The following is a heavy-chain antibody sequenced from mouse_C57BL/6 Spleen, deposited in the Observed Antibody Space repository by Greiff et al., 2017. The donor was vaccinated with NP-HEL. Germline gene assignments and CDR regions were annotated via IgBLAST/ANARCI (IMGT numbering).Heavy chain of an antibody. V-gene: IGHV5-17*01. CDR3: ARDYYGSILWYFDY. CDR1: GFTFSDYG. J-gene: IGHJ2*01. Sequence: EVQRVESGGGLVKPGGSLKLSCAASGFTFSDYGMHWVRQAPEKGLEWVAYISSGSSTIYYADTVKGRFTISRDNAKNTLFLQMTRLRAEETAMYYSARDYYGSILWYFDYWGQGTTLTVSS. CDR2: ISSGSSTI. D-gene: IGHD1-1*01.